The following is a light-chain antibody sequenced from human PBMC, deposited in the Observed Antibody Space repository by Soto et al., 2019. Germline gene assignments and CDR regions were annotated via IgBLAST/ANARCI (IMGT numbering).Light chain of an antibody. CDR3: QQYAASPLT. J-gene: IGKJ4*01. V-gene: IGKV3-20*01. Sequence: DNVLTQSPGTLSLSPGESATLSCRASQSVGRNYIAGFQQKPGQAPRLLMHTASVRATGIPDRFSGSGSGTDFTLTISRLEPEDFAVFYCQQYAASPLTFGGGTKVEI. CDR2: TAS. CDR1: QSVGRNY.